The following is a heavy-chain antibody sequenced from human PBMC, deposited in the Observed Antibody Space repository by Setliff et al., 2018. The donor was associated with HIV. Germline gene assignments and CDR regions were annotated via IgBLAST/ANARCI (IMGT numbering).Heavy chain of an antibody. Sequence: ASVKVSCKASGYTFTSFGITWVRQAPGQRPEWLGWINPYNGIANYAQNSQGRVSMTTDTSTRTAYMELRSLRSDDTAVYFCARLGSGWSDSYYYAMDVWGQGTTVTVSS. V-gene: IGHV1-18*01. CDR2: INPYNGIA. CDR3: ARLGSGWSDSYYYAMDV. D-gene: IGHD6-19*01. J-gene: IGHJ6*02. CDR1: GYTFTSFG.